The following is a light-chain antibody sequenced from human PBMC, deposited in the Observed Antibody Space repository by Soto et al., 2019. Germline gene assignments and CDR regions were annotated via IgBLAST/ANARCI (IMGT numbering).Light chain of an antibody. Sequence: DIQMTQSPSTLSASVGDRVTITCRASQGISSWLAWYQQKPGKAPKLLIYKASSLESGVPSRFSGSGSGTAFTRPLTSHHPDDFSPYDYQQSWTFGQGTKVEIK. CDR2: KAS. CDR3: QQSWT. V-gene: IGKV1-5*03. CDR1: QGISSW. J-gene: IGKJ1*01.